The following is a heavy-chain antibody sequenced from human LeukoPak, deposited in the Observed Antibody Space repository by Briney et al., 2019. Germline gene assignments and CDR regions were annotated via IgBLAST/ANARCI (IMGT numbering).Heavy chain of an antibody. Sequence: PGGSLRLSRAASGFTFHRYAMHWVRQAPGKGLEWVAVISYDGSNEYYADSVKGRFTISRDRSENTLYLQMNSLRVEDTAVYYCARVGYYSSGPFSYFDYWGQGTLVTVSS. D-gene: IGHD3-10*01. CDR1: GFTFHRYA. J-gene: IGHJ4*02. CDR2: ISYDGSNE. CDR3: ARVGYYSSGPFSYFDY. V-gene: IGHV3-30-3*01.